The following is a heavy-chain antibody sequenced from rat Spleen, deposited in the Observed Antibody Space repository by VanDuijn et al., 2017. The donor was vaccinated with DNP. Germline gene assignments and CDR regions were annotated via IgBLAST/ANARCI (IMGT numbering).Heavy chain of an antibody. CDR3: AKEALRAPFAY. D-gene: IGHD4-3*01. V-gene: IGHV5-7*01. J-gene: IGHJ2*01. CDR1: GFTFSDYN. CDR2: IIYDGGST. Sequence: EVQLVESGGGLVQPGRSLKLSCAASGFTFSDYNMAWVRQAPKKGLEWVATIIYDGGSTYYPDSVKGRFTISRNDAKSTLYLQMESLRSEDTATYYCAKEALRAPFAYWGQGIMVTVSS.